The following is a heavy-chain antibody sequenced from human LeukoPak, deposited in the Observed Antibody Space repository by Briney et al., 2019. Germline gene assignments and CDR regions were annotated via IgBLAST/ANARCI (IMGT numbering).Heavy chain of an antibody. CDR3: ARYYGDYQNWFDP. CDR2: IYYSGST. Sequence: AQTLSLTCTVSGGSISSGGYYWSRIRQHPGKGLEWIVYIYYSGSTYYNPSLKSRVTISVDTSKNQFSLKLSSVTAADTAVYYCARYYGDYQNWFDPWGQRAQVTVS. CDR1: GGSISSGGYY. D-gene: IGHD4-17*01. V-gene: IGHV4-31*03. J-gene: IGHJ5*02.